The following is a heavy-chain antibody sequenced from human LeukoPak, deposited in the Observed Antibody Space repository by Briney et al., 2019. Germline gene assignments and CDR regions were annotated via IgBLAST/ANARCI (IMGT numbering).Heavy chain of an antibody. Sequence: SETLSLTCTVSGGSISSYYWSWIRQPPGKGLEGIGYIYTSGSTNYNPSLKSRVTISVDTSKNQFSLKLSSVTAADTAVYYCARLDSSGWYFDYWGQGTLVTVSS. D-gene: IGHD6-19*01. J-gene: IGHJ4*02. CDR1: GGSISSYY. CDR2: IYTSGST. CDR3: ARLDSSGWYFDY. V-gene: IGHV4-4*09.